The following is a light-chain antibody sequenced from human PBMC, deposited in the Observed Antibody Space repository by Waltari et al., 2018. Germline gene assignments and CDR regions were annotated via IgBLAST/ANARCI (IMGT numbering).Light chain of an antibody. CDR2: EVT. Sequence: QSALTQPPSASGSPGQSVTISCTGTSNDVGGFNYVAWYKQYPGKAAKRMILEVTKRPSGVLLLFSGSKSGNTVSPTVSGLQAEDEADYSCYSFSGTNYVAFGGGTKQTVL. CDR1: SNDVGGFNY. J-gene: IGLJ2*01. CDR3: YSFSGTNYVA. V-gene: IGLV2-8*01.